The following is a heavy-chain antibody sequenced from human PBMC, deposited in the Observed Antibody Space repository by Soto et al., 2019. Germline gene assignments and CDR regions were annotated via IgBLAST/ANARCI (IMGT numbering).Heavy chain of an antibody. J-gene: IGHJ4*02. V-gene: IGHV3-48*02. CDR1: GFTFSSYS. D-gene: IGHD3-10*02. CDR3: ARVEKLELFVDY. Sequence: EVQLVESGGGLVQPGGSLRLSCAASGFTFSSYSMNWVRQAPGKGLEWVAYISSSSSTIYYADSVKGRFTISRDNANNALYLQVNDLRDEDTAVYDCARVEKLELFVDYWGQGNVVTVAS. CDR2: ISSSSSTI.